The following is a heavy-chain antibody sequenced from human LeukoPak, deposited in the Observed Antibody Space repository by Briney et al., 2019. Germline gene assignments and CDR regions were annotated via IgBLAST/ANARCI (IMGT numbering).Heavy chain of an antibody. Sequence: TSQTLSLTCTVSGGSISSGSYYWSWIRQPAGKGLEWIGRIYTSGNTNYNPSLKSRVTISVDTSKNQFSLKVISVTAADTAVYYCARPTHYDSSGAYMNVWGRGTTVTVSS. CDR1: GGSISSGSYY. J-gene: IGHJ6*03. CDR2: IYTSGNT. D-gene: IGHD3-22*01. V-gene: IGHV4-61*02. CDR3: ARPTHYDSSGAYMNV.